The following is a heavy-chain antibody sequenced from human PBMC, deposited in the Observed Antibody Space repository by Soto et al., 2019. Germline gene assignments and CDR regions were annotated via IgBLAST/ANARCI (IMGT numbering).Heavy chain of an antibody. D-gene: IGHD6-19*01. CDR3: ARDRAGQPRYFDY. CDR2: ISYDGSNK. J-gene: IGHJ4*02. Sequence: GGSLRLSCAASGFTFSSYAMHWVRQAPGKGLEWVAVISYDGSNKYYADSVKGRFTISRDNSKNTLYLQMNSLRAEDTAVYYCARDRAGQPRYFDYWGQGTLVTVSS. V-gene: IGHV3-30-3*01. CDR1: GFTFSSYA.